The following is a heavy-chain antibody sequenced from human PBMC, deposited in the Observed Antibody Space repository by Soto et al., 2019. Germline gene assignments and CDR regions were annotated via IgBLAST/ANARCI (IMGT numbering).Heavy chain of an antibody. V-gene: IGHV1-8*01. D-gene: IGHD6-13*01. Sequence: ASVKVSCKASGYTFTSYDINWVRQATGQGLEWMGWMNPNSGNTDYAQKFQGRVTMTRNTSISTADMELSSLRSEDTAVYYCATVGSAAAGTGSTLFYHSDYEGQGTL. CDR1: GYTFTSYD. CDR2: MNPNSGNT. CDR3: ATVGSAAAGTGSTLFYHSDY. J-gene: IGHJ4*02.